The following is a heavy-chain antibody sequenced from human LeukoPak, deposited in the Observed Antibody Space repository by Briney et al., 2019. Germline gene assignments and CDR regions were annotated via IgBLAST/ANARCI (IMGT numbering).Heavy chain of an antibody. CDR1: GGTFSSYA. V-gene: IGHV1-69*01. J-gene: IGHJ4*02. D-gene: IGHD2-2*01. CDR2: IIPIFGTA. CDR3: ARGAVPAATYYFDY. Sequence: SAKVSCKASGGTFSSYAISWVRQAPGQGLEWMGGIIPIFGTANYAQKFQGRVTITADESTSTAYMELSSLRSEDTAVYYCARGAVPAATYYFDYWGQGTLVTVSS.